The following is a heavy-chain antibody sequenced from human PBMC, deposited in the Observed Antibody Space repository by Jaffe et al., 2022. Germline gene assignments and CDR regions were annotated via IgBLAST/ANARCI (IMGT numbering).Heavy chain of an antibody. J-gene: IGHJ5*02. CDR2: IYTSGST. CDR3: ARSGIAAGRFDP. V-gene: IGHV4-61*02. D-gene: IGHD6-13*01. Sequence: QVQLQESGPGLVKPSQTLSLTCTVSGGSISSGSYYWSWIRQPAGKGLEWIGRIYTSGSTNYNPSLKSRVTISVDTSKNQFSLKLSSVTAADTAVYYCARSGIAAGRFDPWGQGTLVTVSS. CDR1: GGSISSGSYY.